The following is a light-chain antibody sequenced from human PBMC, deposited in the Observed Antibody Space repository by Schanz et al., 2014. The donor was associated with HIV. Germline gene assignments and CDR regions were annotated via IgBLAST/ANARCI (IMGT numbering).Light chain of an antibody. CDR3: QQRSTWPFTIT. V-gene: IGKV3-11*01. Sequence: EIVLTQTPVTLSLSPGERATLSCRASQSVSSYLAWYQQKPGQAPRLLIYDASNRATGIPARFSGSGSGTDFTLTISSLEPEDFAVYYCQQRSTWPFTITFGPGTKVDIK. CDR1: QSVSSY. CDR2: DAS. J-gene: IGKJ3*01.